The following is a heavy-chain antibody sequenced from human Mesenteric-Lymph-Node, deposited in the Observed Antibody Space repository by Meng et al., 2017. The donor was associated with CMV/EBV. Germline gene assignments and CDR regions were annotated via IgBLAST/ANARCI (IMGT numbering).Heavy chain of an antibody. CDR3: AREMTYCTNGVCYLDY. D-gene: IGHD2-8*01. J-gene: IGHJ4*02. CDR1: GFTLSSYA. V-gene: IGHV3-64*01. CDR2: ISSNGGST. Sequence: GFTLSSYARHWVRQARGKGLEYVSAISSNGGSTYYANSVKGRFTISRDNSKNTLYLQMGSLRAEDMAVYYCAREMTYCTNGVCYLDYWGQGTLVTVSS.